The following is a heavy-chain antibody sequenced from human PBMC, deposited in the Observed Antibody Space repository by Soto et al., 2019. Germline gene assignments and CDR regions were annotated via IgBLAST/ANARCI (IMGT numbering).Heavy chain of an antibody. D-gene: IGHD5-18*01. CDR2: IYHSGST. V-gene: IGHV4-4*02. CDR3: ARDVGYSYGYYFDY. Sequence: SETLSLTCAVSGGSISSSNWWSWVRQPPGKGLEWIGEIYHSGSTNYNPSLKSRVTISVDKSKNQFSLKLSSVTAADTAVYYCARDVGYSYGYYFDYWGQGTLVTVSS. J-gene: IGHJ4*02. CDR1: GGSISSSNW.